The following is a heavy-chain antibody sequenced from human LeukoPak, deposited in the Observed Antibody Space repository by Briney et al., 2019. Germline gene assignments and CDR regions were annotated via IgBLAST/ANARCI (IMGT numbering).Heavy chain of an antibody. V-gene: IGHV4-59*01. CDR1: GGSISSYY. CDR3: ARGGGYFNY. J-gene: IGHJ4*02. D-gene: IGHD3-16*01. CDR2: IYFSGST. Sequence: SETLSLTCTVSGGSISSYYWSWIRQPPGKGLEWIGYIYFSGSTNYNPSLKSRVTISVDTSKTQLSLKLSAVTAADTAVYYCARGGGYFNYWGQGTLVTVSS.